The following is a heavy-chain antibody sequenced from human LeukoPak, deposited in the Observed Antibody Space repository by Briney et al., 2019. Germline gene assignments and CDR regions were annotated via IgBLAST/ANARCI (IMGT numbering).Heavy chain of an antibody. J-gene: IGHJ4*02. D-gene: IGHD2-8*01. Sequence: TSETLSPTCTAPDGSISNYFWSWIRQPPGKGLEWIGYIYYTGMTNSNPPLKSRVTISMDTSKNQFSLNLRSVTAADTAIYYCARHGRMVIMSKFSTGIDQWGQGTLVTVSS. CDR3: ARHGRMVIMSKFSTGIDQ. V-gene: IGHV4-59*08. CDR2: IYYTGMT. CDR1: DGSISNYF.